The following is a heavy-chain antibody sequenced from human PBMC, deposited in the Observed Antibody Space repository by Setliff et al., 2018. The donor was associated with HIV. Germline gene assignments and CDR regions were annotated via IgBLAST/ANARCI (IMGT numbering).Heavy chain of an antibody. Sequence: SETLSLTCTVSGGSISNYYWSWIRQPAGQGLEWIGHIYTSGSTNYNPSLKSRVTISVDTSKNQFSLKLSSVTAADTAVYYCARRMSSGSYYDYWGQGTLVTVSS. CDR2: IYTSGST. J-gene: IGHJ4*02. V-gene: IGHV4-4*07. D-gene: IGHD1-26*01. CDR3: ARRMSSGSYYDY. CDR1: GGSISNYY.